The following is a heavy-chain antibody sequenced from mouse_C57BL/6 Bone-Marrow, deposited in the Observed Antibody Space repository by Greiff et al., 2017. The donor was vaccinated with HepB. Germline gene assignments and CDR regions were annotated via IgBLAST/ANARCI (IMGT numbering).Heavy chain of an antibody. D-gene: IGHD2-2*01. CDR3: ARWGVVYYGYDGSFAY. J-gene: IGHJ3*01. CDR2: IYPRSGNT. CDR1: GYTFTSYG. Sequence: VQLQQSGAELARPGASVKLSCKASGYTFTSYGISWVKQRTGQGLEWIGEIYPRSGNTYYNEKFKGKATLTADKSSSTAYMELRSLTSEDSAVYFCARWGVVYYGYDGSFAYWGQGTLVTVSA. V-gene: IGHV1-81*01.